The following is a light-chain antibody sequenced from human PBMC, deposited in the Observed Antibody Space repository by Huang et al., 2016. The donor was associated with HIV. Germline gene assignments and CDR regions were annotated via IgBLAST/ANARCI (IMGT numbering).Light chain of an antibody. CDR2: AAS. CDR1: QSISSY. V-gene: IGKV1-39*01. J-gene: IGKJ2*01. CDR3: QQSYSTLRYT. Sequence: DIQMTQSPSSLSASVGDRVTITCRASQSISSYLNWYQQKPVKAPKLLIYAASSLQRWVPSRFSGSGSGTDFTRTISSLQPEDFATYYCQQSYSTLRYTFGQGTKLEIK.